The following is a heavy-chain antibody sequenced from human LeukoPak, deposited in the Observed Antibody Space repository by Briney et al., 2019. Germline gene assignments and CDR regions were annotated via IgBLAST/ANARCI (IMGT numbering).Heavy chain of an antibody. Sequence: SETLSLTCTVSGGSISSYYWSWIRQPPGKGLEWIGYIYYSGSTNYNPSLKSRVTISVDTSKNQFSLKLSSVTAADTAVYYCARHDRRSGWFDPWGQGTLVTVSS. CDR2: IYYSGST. CDR3: ARHDRRSGWFDP. CDR1: GGSISSYY. V-gene: IGHV4-59*08. J-gene: IGHJ5*02.